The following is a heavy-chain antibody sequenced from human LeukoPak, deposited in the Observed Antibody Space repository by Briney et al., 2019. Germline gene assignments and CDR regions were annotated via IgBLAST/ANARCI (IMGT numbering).Heavy chain of an antibody. D-gene: IGHD2-2*01. CDR2: IYYSGNT. V-gene: IGHV4-59*02. J-gene: IGHJ3*02. Sequence: SETLSLTCTVSGGFVTGYYWSWTRQPPGRGLEWLGYIYYSGNTNYNPSLKSRVTISVDTSNNRFSLRLDSVTAADTAVYYCARDRGCSSTNCYPDAFDIWGRGTMVTVSS. CDR3: ARDRGCSSTNCYPDAFDI. CDR1: GGFVTGYY.